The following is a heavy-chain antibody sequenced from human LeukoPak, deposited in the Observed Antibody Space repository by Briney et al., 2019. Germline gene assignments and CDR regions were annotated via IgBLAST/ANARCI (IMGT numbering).Heavy chain of an antibody. Sequence: ASVKVSCKASGYTFTSYYMHWVRQAPGQGLERMGIINPSGGSTSYAQKFQGRVTMTRDMSTSTVYMELSSLRSEDTAVYYCARDGLYGGNSVNWFDPWGQGTLVTVST. CDR2: INPSGGST. J-gene: IGHJ5*02. CDR3: ARDGLYGGNSVNWFDP. CDR1: GYTFTSYY. V-gene: IGHV1-46*01. D-gene: IGHD4-23*01.